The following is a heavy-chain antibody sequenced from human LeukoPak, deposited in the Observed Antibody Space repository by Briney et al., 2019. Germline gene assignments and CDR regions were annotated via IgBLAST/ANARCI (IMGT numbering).Heavy chain of an antibody. CDR3: ARDLGQQLVGAEYFQH. Sequence: PGGSLRLSCAASEFTFSTYWMHWVRQAPGKGLVWVTNISPNGETTYYADSVKGRFTISRDNSKNTLYLQMNSLRAEDTAVYYCARDLGQQLVGAEYFQHWGQGTLVTVSS. J-gene: IGHJ1*01. CDR1: EFTFSTYW. D-gene: IGHD6-13*01. V-gene: IGHV3-74*01. CDR2: ISPNGETT.